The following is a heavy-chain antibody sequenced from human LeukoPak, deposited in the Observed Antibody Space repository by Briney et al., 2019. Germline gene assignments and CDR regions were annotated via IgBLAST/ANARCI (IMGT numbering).Heavy chain of an antibody. CDR1: GYTFTGYY. V-gene: IGHV1-2*02. J-gene: IGHJ4*02. CDR3: ERGYNSGWFGWNSGSYVSDY. D-gene: IGHD6-19*01. Sequence: ASVRVSCEASGYTFTGYYMNWVRQAPGQGLEWMSWINANSGGTYYAQNVQGRVTMSRDTSISTPYMELSRLRADNTAVYYCERGYNSGWFGWNSGSYVSDYWGQGTLVTVSS. CDR2: INANSGGT.